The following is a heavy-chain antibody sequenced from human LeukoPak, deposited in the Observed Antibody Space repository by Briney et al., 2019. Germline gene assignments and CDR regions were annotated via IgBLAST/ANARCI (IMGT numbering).Heavy chain of an antibody. CDR1: GGSISSYY. Sequence: SETLSLTCTVSGGSISSYYWSWIRQPPGKGLEWIGYIYYSGSTNYNPSLKSRGTISVDTSKNQFSLKLSSVTAADTAVYYCARDSPDYGSAFDIWGQGTMVTVSS. V-gene: IGHV4-59*01. CDR3: ARDSPDYGSAFDI. CDR2: IYYSGST. J-gene: IGHJ3*02. D-gene: IGHD3-10*01.